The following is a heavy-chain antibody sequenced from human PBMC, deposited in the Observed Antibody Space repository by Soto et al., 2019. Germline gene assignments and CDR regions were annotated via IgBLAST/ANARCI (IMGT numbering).Heavy chain of an antibody. CDR3: ARGHLHGLRGYSNGPAANFDY. Sequence: SETLSLTCTVSGGSISSYYWSWIRQPPGKGLEWIGYIYYSGSTNYNPSLKSRVTISVDTSKNQFSLKLSSVTAADTAVYYCARGHLHGLRGYSNGPAANFDYWGQGTLVTVSS. CDR1: GGSISSYY. CDR2: IYYSGST. J-gene: IGHJ4*02. V-gene: IGHV4-59*01. D-gene: IGHD5-18*01.